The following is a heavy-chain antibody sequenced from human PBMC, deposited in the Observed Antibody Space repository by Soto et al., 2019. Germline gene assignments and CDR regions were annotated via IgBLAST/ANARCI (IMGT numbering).Heavy chain of an antibody. J-gene: IGHJ4*02. CDR3: AKETYYYDSSRYFDY. D-gene: IGHD3-22*01. CDR2: ISYDGSNK. CDR1: GFTFSSYG. Sequence: QVQLVESGGGVVQPGRSLRLSCAASGFTFSSYGMHWVSQAPGKGLEWVAVISYDGSNKYYADSVKGRFTISRDNSKNTLYLQMNSLRAEDTAVYYCAKETYYYDSSRYFDYWGQGTLVTVSS. V-gene: IGHV3-30*18.